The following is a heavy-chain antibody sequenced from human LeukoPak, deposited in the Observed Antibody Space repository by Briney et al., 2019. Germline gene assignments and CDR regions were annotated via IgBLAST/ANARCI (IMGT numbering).Heavy chain of an antibody. J-gene: IGHJ6*03. CDR2: ISSSGSTI. V-gene: IGHV3-48*03. Sequence: GGSLRLSCAASGFTFSSYEMNWVRQAPGKGLEWVSYISSSGSTIYYADSVKGRFTISRDNAKNSLYLQMNSLRAEDTAVYYCARSPQGGGYYYYYMDVWGKGTTVTVSS. CDR3: ARSPQGGGYYYYYMDV. D-gene: IGHD2-15*01. CDR1: GFTFSSYE.